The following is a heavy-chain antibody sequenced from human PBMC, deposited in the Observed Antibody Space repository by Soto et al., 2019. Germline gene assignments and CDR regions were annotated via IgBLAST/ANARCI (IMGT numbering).Heavy chain of an antibody. CDR3: ATYAGIVGAKNWFDP. D-gene: IGHD1-26*01. Sequence: PSETLSLTCTVSGGSISSGGYYWSWIRQPPGKGLEWIGYIYYSGSTNYNPSLKSRVTISVDTSKNQFSLKLSSVTAADTAVYYCATYAGIVGAKNWFDPWGQGTLVTVSS. V-gene: IGHV4-61*08. CDR1: GGSISSGGYY. CDR2: IYYSGST. J-gene: IGHJ5*02.